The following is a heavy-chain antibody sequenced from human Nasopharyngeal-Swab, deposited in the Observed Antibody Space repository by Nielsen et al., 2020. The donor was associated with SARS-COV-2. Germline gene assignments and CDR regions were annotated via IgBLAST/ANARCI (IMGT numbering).Heavy chain of an antibody. CDR3: TRGGWESDHNFFDF. J-gene: IGHJ4*02. V-gene: IGHV1-2*06. CDR1: GYTFSDYY. CDR2: INLRSGDT. D-gene: IGHD5-24*01. Sequence: ASVKVSCKPSGYTFSDYYIHWVRQAPGQGLEWMGRINLRSGDTDYAQSFQGRVTMTRDTSISTAYMELNSLRSDDTAVFFCTRGGWESDHNFFDFWGQGALVTVSS.